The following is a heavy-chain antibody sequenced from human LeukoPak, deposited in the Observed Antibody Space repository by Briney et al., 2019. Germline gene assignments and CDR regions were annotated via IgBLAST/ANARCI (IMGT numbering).Heavy chain of an antibody. CDR3: ARTDPGIAVAASKHYGMDV. Sequence: SETLSLTCTVSGSSISSSSYYWGWIRQPPGKGLEWIGSIYYSGSTYYNPSLKSRVTISVDTSKNQFSLKLSSVTAADTAVYYCARTDPGIAVAASKHYGMDVWGQGTTVTVSS. J-gene: IGHJ6*02. D-gene: IGHD6-19*01. V-gene: IGHV4-39*01. CDR2: IYYSGST. CDR1: GSSISSSSYY.